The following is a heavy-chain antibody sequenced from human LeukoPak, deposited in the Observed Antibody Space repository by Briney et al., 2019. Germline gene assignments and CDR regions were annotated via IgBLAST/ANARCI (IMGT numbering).Heavy chain of an antibody. V-gene: IGHV1-8*01. Sequence: ASVKVSCKASGYTFTSYDINWVRQAPGQGLEWMGWMNPNSGNTGYAQKFQGRVTKTRNTSISTAYMELSSLRSEDTAVYYCARAQYYYDSSNDYWGQGTLVTVSS. CDR2: MNPNSGNT. CDR3: ARAQYYYDSSNDY. D-gene: IGHD3-22*01. J-gene: IGHJ4*02. CDR1: GYTFTSYD.